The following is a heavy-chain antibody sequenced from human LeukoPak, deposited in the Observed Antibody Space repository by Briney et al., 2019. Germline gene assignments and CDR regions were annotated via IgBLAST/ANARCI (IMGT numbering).Heavy chain of an antibody. CDR3: ARGDDSGYYDYFDY. V-gene: IGHV3-53*01. CDR1: GVPVDSNY. Sequence: PGGSLGLSCAASGVPVDSNYLSWVRPAPGKGLEWVSTIYTGGNTYYAASVKGRFTISRDFSKNTVFLHMNSLRAEDTAMYYCARGDDSGYYDYFDYWGQGALVTVSS. CDR2: IYTGGNT. D-gene: IGHD3-22*01. J-gene: IGHJ4*02.